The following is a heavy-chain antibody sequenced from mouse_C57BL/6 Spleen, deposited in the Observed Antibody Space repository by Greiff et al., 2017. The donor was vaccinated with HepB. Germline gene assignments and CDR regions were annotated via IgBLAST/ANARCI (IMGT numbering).Heavy chain of an antibody. D-gene: IGHD1-2*01. CDR3: ARTQITTAYYAMDY. Sequence: VQLQQPGAELVRPGTSVKLSCKASGYTFTSYWMHWVKQRPGQGLEWIGVIDPSDSYTNYNQKFKGKATLTVDTSSSTAYMQLSSLTSEDSAVYYCARTQITTAYYAMDYWGQGTSVTVSS. CDR1: GYTFTSYW. V-gene: IGHV1-59*01. J-gene: IGHJ4*01. CDR2: IDPSDSYT.